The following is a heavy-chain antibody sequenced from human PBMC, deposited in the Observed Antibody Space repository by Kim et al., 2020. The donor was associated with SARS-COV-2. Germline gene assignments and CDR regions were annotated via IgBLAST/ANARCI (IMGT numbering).Heavy chain of an antibody. CDR2: INSDGSST. CDR3: ASQAPYYYDSSGYYGRWFDP. CDR1: GFTFSSYW. Sequence: GGSLRLSCAASGFTFSSYWMHWVRQAPGKGLVWVSRINSDGSSTSYADSVKGRFTISRDNAKNTLYLQMNSLRAEDTAVYYCASQAPYYYDSSGYYGRWFDPWGQGTLVTVSS. D-gene: IGHD3-22*01. J-gene: IGHJ5*02. V-gene: IGHV3-74*01.